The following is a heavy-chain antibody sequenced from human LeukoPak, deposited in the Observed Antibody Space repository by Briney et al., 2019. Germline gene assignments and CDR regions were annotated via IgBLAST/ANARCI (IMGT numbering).Heavy chain of an antibody. Sequence: GGSLRLSCAASGFTFSSYAMSWVRQAPGKGLEWVSAISGSGGSTYYADPVKGRFTISRDNSKNTLYLQMNSLRAEDTAVYYCAKGTVAGPDLFDYWGQGTLVTVSS. CDR2: ISGSGGST. D-gene: IGHD6-19*01. CDR3: AKGTVAGPDLFDY. V-gene: IGHV3-23*01. J-gene: IGHJ4*02. CDR1: GFTFSSYA.